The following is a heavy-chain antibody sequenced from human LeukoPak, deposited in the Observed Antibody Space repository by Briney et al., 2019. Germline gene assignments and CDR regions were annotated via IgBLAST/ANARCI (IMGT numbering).Heavy chain of an antibody. Sequence: ASVKVSCKASGYTFTSYGISWVRQAPGQGLEWMGWINPNSGVTNYAQKFQVRVTMTRDTSISTAYMELSRLRSDDTAVYYCARDVAVANPYYFDYWGQGTLVTVSS. CDR2: INPNSGVT. CDR3: ARDVAVANPYYFDY. CDR1: GYTFTSYG. J-gene: IGHJ4*02. D-gene: IGHD6-19*01. V-gene: IGHV1-2*02.